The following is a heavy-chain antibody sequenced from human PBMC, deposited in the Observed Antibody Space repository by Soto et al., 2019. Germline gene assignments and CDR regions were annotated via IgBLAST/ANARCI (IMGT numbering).Heavy chain of an antibody. CDR1: GYSFTSYW. V-gene: IGHV5-51*01. Sequence: GESLKISCKGSGYSFTSYWIGWVRQMPGKGLEWMGIIYPGDSDTRYSPSFQGQVTISADKSISTAYLQWSSLKASDTAMYYCASTSHYYYYGMDVWGQGTTVTVYS. CDR2: IYPGDSDT. J-gene: IGHJ6*02. CDR3: ASTSHYYYYGMDV.